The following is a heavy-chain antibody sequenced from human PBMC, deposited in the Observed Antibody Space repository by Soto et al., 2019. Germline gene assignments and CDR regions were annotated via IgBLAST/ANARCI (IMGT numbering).Heavy chain of an antibody. CDR2: ISGSGGST. CDR1: GFTFSSYA. Sequence: EVQLLESGGGLVQPGGSLRLSCAASGFTFSSYAMSWVRQAPGKGLEWVSAISGSGGSTYYADSVKGRFTISRDNSKNTLYRQMNSLRAEDTAVYYCAKDYYDSSGHNWFDPWGQGTLVTVSS. J-gene: IGHJ5*02. V-gene: IGHV3-23*01. D-gene: IGHD3-22*01. CDR3: AKDYYDSSGHNWFDP.